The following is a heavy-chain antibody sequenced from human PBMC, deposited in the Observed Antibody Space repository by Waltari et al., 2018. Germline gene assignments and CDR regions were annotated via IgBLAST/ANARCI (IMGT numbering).Heavy chain of an antibody. CDR2: IYHSGST. CDR1: GYSISSGYY. Sequence: QVQLQESGPGLVKPSETLSLTCAVSGYSISSGYYWAWIRQPPGKGLEWIGSIYHSGSTYYNPSLKSRVTISVDTSKNQFSLKLSSVTAADTAVYYCARHHYDSSGYYYWYFDLWGRGTLVTVSS. D-gene: IGHD3-22*01. CDR3: ARHHYDSSGYYYWYFDL. V-gene: IGHV4-38-2*01. J-gene: IGHJ2*01.